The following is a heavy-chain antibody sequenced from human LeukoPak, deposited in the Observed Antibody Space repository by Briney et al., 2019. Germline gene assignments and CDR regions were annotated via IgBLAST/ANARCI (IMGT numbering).Heavy chain of an antibody. CDR3: ARVTITMVRGVIRPNWFDP. CDR2: INHSGST. V-gene: IGHV4-34*09. J-gene: IGHJ5*02. D-gene: IGHD3-10*01. Sequence: SETLSLTCAVYGGSFSGYYWSWIRQPPGKGLEWIGEINHSGSTNYNPSLKSRVTISVDTSKNQFSLKLSSVTAADTAVYYCARVTITMVRGVIRPNWFDPWGQGTLVTVSS. CDR1: GGSFSGYY.